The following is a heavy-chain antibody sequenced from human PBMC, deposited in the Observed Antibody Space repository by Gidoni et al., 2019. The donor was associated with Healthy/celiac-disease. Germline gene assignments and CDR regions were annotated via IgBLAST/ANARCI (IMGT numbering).Heavy chain of an antibody. J-gene: IGHJ3*02. D-gene: IGHD1-26*01. CDR2: VSSSGSTI. CDR1: GFTFSDYY. V-gene: IGHV3-11*01. Sequence: QVQLVASGGGLVKPGGSLRLSCDASGFTFSDYYMGWIRQAPGKGLEWVSYVSSSGSTIYYADSVKGRFTISRDNAKNSLYLQMNSLRAEDTAVYYCAREGDLGATVAFDIWGQGTMVTVSS. CDR3: AREGDLGATVAFDI.